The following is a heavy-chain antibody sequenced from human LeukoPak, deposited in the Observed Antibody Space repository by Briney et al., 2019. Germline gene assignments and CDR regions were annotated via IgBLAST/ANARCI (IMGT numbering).Heavy chain of an antibody. CDR2: IPGSGDST. D-gene: IGHD1-26*01. CDR3: AKWSCVSYGYFVN. J-gene: IGHJ4*02. V-gene: IGHV3-23*01. Sequence: GGSLRPSCAALEIALTAYAMSWVGQAPGKGLEWVSAIPGSGDSTNYADSVKGRFTISRDNSKNTLYLQMNSLRARDTAVYYCAKWSCVSYGYFVNSGEGTLVTVSS. CDR1: EIALTAYA.